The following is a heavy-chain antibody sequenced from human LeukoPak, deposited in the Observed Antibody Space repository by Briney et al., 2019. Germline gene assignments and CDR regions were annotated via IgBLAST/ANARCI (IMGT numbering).Heavy chain of an antibody. CDR2: ISGNGRTT. D-gene: IGHD6-13*01. CDR1: GFTFSSYA. Sequence: GGSLRLSCAASGFTFSSYAMSWVRQAPGKGLEWVSAISGNGRTTYYADSVKGRFTISRDNSKNTLYLQMNSQRAEDTAVYYCAKEGYSSSWNADFDYWGQGTLVTVSS. V-gene: IGHV3-23*01. CDR3: AKEGYSSSWNADFDY. J-gene: IGHJ4*02.